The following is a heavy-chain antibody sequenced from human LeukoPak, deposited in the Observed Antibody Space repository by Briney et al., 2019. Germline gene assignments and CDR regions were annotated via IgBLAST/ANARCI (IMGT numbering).Heavy chain of an antibody. CDR2: INHSGST. V-gene: IGHV4-34*01. CDR1: GGSFSGYY. Sequence: SETLSLTCAVYGGSFSGYYGSWIRQPPGKGLEWIGEINHSGSTNYNPSLKSRVTISVDTSKKQFSLKLSSVTAADTAVYYCARADDSSGSPTFDYWGQGTLVTVSS. D-gene: IGHD3-22*01. J-gene: IGHJ4*02. CDR3: ARADDSSGSPTFDY.